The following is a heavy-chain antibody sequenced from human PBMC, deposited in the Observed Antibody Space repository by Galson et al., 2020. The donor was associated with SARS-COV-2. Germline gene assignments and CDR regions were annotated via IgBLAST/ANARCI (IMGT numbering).Heavy chain of an antibody. CDR2: ISYSGNT. Sequence: ETSETLSLTCTVSGGSISSSSYYWGWIRQPPGKGLEWIGTISYSGNTYYNPSLKSRVTISVDTSKNQFSLKLSSVTAADTAVYYCARRGDCSSISCFPHWFDPWGQGTLVTVSA. V-gene: IGHV4-39*01. D-gene: IGHD2-2*01. CDR1: GGSISSSSYY. CDR3: ARRGDCSSISCFPHWFDP. J-gene: IGHJ5*02.